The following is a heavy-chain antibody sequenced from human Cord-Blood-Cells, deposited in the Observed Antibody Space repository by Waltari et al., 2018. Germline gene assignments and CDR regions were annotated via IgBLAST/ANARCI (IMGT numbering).Heavy chain of an antibody. V-gene: IGHV1-8*01. D-gene: IGHD2-21*01. CDR3: ARVLEGCGGDCYHY. CDR1: GSTFPRYY. CDR2: MNTSRGNT. J-gene: IGHJ4*02. Sequence: QVQLVQSASSVKKPGASVTVSCKASGSTFPRYYINWVRHATGQGLEWMGWMNTSRGNTGYAQKFQGRVTMTRKTSISTAYMELSSLRSEDTAVYYCARVLEGCGGDCYHYWGQGTLVTVSS.